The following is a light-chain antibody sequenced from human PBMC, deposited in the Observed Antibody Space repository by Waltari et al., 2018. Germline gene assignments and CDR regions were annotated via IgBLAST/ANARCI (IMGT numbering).Light chain of an antibody. J-gene: IGKJ3*01. Sequence: EIVLTQSTGTPSLSPGERATISCRASESVKVNYLVWYQQKPGQAPRVLIYGSSKRATGRPGRFSGSGSGRDFTLTISRLEPEDLAMYYCQHYDGSPYTFGPGTKLEIK. V-gene: IGKV3-20*01. CDR1: ESVKVNY. CDR2: GSS. CDR3: QHYDGSPYT.